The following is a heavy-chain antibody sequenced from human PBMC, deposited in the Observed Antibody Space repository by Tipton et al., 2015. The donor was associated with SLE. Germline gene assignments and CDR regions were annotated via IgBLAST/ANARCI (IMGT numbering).Heavy chain of an antibody. V-gene: IGHV4-34*01. CDR2: MYNSGNT. J-gene: IGHJ3*01. CDR3: ARHFGWSFDV. CDR1: GVSFGGYY. Sequence: TLSLTCAVHGVSFGGYYWTWIRQPPGKGLEWIGSMYNSGNTFYNPSLKSRVTISIDTSKNQFSLKLISVTAADTAVYYCARHFGWSFDVWGQGTMVTVSS. D-gene: IGHD2-15*01.